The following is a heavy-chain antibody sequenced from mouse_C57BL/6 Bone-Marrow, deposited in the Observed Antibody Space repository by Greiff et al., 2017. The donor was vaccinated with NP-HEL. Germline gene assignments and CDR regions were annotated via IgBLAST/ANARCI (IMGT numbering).Heavy chain of an antibody. J-gene: IGHJ4*01. CDR2: ISYSGST. Sequence: EVKLEESGPGMVKPSQSLSLTCTVTGYSITSGYDWHWIRHFPGNKLEWMGYISYSGSTNYNPSLKSRISITHDTSKNHFFLKLNSVTAEDTATDYCARGLDDFMDYWGQGTSVTVSS. CDR3: ARGLDDFMDY. V-gene: IGHV3-1*01. D-gene: IGHD2-4*01. CDR1: GYSITSGYD.